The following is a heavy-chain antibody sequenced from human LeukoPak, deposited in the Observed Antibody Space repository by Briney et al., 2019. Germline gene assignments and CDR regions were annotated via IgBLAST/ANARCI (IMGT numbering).Heavy chain of an antibody. J-gene: IGHJ3*02. CDR1: GYSFTSYW. Sequence: PGESLKISCKGSGYSFTSYWIGWVRQMPGKGLEWMGIIYPGDSDTRYSPSFQGQVTISADKSISTAYLQWSSLKASDTAMYSCAGAHDSSGLWAFVIWGQGTMGTVSS. D-gene: IGHD3-22*01. CDR2: IYPGDSDT. V-gene: IGHV5-51*03. CDR3: AGAHDSSGLWAFVI.